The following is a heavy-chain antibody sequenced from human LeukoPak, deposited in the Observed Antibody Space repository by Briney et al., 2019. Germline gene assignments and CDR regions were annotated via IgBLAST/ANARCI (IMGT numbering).Heavy chain of an antibody. Sequence: GASVKVSCEASGYTFSGSYIYWARQAPGQRLEWMGWINPNSGDTHYAQNFQGRVTMTRDTSITTAYVELSSLRSDDTGVYYCARGFYGMDVWGQGTTVTVSS. CDR2: INPNSGDT. V-gene: IGHV1-2*02. CDR3: ARGFYGMDV. J-gene: IGHJ6*02. CDR1: GYTFSGSY.